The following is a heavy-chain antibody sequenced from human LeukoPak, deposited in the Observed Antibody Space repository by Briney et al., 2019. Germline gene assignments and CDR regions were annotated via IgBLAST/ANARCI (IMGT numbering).Heavy chain of an antibody. Sequence: PGRSLRLSCAASGFTFSSYGMHWVRQAPGKGLEWVAVVSYDGSNKYYADSVKGRFTISRDNSKNTLYLQMNSLRAEDTAVYYCAKESITMIVVVPAPFDYWGQGTLVTVSS. V-gene: IGHV3-30*18. CDR3: AKESITMIVVVPAPFDY. J-gene: IGHJ4*02. CDR2: VSYDGSNK. CDR1: GFTFSSYG. D-gene: IGHD3-22*01.